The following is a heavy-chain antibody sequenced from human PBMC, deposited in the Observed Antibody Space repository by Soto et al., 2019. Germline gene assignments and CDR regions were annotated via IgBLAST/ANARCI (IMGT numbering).Heavy chain of an antibody. CDR2: ITNNGDTT. CDR3: AMSAGYGGAFDV. Sequence: EKQLVESGGALAQPGGSLRLSCVGSGFTFSIYALTWVRQAPGKGLEWVSLITNNGDTTFFGDSVKGRFSISRDNSKNTLYLPRENLRAEDTAVYYCAMSAGYGGAFDVWGQGTMVAVSS. J-gene: IGHJ3*01. D-gene: IGHD5-12*01. CDR1: GFTFSIYA. V-gene: IGHV3-23*04.